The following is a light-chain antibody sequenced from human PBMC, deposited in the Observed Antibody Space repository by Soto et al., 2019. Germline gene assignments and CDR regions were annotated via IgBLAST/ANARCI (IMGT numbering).Light chain of an antibody. J-gene: IGKJ3*01. Sequence: QWSSPLTASVGVWPTIPCRASQSIATDLNWYLQIPGKAPKLLIYVASSLQSGVPSRFSGSGSGTDFTLTISSLQPEDFATYYCQQSYSTPLTFGAGTKVDI. CDR1: QSIATD. CDR3: QQSYSTPLT. CDR2: VAS. V-gene: IGKV1-39*01.